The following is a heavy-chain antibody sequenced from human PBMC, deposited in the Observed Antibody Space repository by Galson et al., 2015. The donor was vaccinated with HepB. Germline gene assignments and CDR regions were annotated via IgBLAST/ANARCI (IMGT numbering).Heavy chain of an antibody. CDR3: ARGYSSGLTTSYYYGMDV. V-gene: IGHV1-18*01. CDR2: ISTFNGNT. D-gene: IGHD6-19*01. CDR1: GYTFINYG. J-gene: IGHJ6*02. Sequence: SVKVSCKASGYTFINYGVTWVRQAPGQGLEWLGWISTFNGNTNYAQKLQGRVTMTTDTSTSTAYMDLRSLRSDDTAGYYCARGYSSGLTTSYYYGMDVWGQGTTVTVSS.